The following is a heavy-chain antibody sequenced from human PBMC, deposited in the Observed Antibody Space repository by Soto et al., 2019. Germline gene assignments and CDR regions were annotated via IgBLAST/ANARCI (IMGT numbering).Heavy chain of an antibody. J-gene: IGHJ4*02. CDR3: ARDRGSGDHGSLYFDY. Sequence: GGSLRLSCAPSAFTFSSYCMHWVRQAPSKGLEWVAVIWYDGSNKYYADSVKGRFTISRDNSKNTLYLQMNSLRAEDTAVYYCARDRGSGDHGSLYFDYWGQGTLVTVSS. CDR1: AFTFSSYC. V-gene: IGHV3-33*01. D-gene: IGHD4-17*01. CDR2: IWYDGSNK.